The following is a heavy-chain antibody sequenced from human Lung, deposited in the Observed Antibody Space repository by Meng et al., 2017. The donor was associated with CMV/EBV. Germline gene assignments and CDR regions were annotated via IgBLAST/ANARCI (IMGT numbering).Heavy chain of an antibody. V-gene: IGHV4-34*01. CDR3: ARWATANYYYYGMDV. CDR1: GGSFSGYY. J-gene: IGHJ6*02. D-gene: IGHD5-24*01. Sequence: SXTLSLTCAVYGGSFSGYYWSWIRQPPGKGLEWIGEINHSGSTNYNPSLKSRVTISVDTSKNQFSLKLSSVTAADTAVYYCARWATANYYYYGMDVWGQGTRVTVSS. CDR2: INHSGST.